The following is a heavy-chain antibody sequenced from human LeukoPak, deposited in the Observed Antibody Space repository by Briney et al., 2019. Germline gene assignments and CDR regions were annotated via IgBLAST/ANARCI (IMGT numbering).Heavy chain of an antibody. CDR1: GGTFSSYA. Sequence: SVKVSCKASGGTFSSYAISWVRQAPGQGLEWMGGIIPIFGTANYAQKFQGRVTITADESTSTAYMELSSLRSEDTAVYYCASPLRGLRFGYYYGMDIWGQGTTVTVSS. D-gene: IGHD5-12*01. J-gene: IGHJ6*02. CDR2: IIPIFGTA. CDR3: ASPLRGLRFGYYYGMDI. V-gene: IGHV1-69*01.